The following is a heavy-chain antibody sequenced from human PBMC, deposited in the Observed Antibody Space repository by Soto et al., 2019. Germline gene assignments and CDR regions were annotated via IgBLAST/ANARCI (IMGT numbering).Heavy chain of an antibody. J-gene: IGHJ5*02. D-gene: IGHD6-13*01. CDR3: AKGGSAALISAAGTGNWFDP. V-gene: IGHV3-9*01. CDR1: GFTFDDYA. CDR2: ISWSGTNI. Sequence: EVHLVESGGGLVQPGRSLKLSCVASGFTFDDYAMYWVRQAPGMGPEWVSGISWSGTNIAYADSVKGRFTISRDNAKNTLYLQMNSLRADDTALYYCAKGGSAALISAAGTGNWFDPWGQGSLVTVSS.